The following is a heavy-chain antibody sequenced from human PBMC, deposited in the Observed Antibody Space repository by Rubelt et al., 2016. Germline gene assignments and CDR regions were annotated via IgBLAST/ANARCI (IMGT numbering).Heavy chain of an antibody. V-gene: IGHV4-61*01. CDR1: GGPVSSGSYY. J-gene: IGHJ4*02. D-gene: IGHD6-13*01. CDR2: IYYSGST. Sequence: QVQLQESGPGLVKPSETLSLTCTVSGGPVSSGSYYWSWIRQPPGKGLEWIGYIYYSGSTNYNPSLKIRVTMAVETSKNQFSLKLSFGTAADTAVYYCARRYSSSWYFDYWGQGTLVTVSS. CDR3: ARRYSSSWYFDY.